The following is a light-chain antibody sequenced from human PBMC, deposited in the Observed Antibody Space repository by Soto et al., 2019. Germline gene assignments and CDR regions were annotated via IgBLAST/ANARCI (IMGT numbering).Light chain of an antibody. V-gene: IGKV1-5*01. CDR2: DAS. J-gene: IGKJ2*01. Sequence: DIQMTQSPSTLSASVGDRVTITCRASQSISSWLAWYQQTAGKAPKLLIYDASSLESGVPSRFTGSASGTEFPLTISSLQPDDFATCYCQQYNSFPYTFGQGTKREIK. CDR1: QSISSW. CDR3: QQYNSFPYT.